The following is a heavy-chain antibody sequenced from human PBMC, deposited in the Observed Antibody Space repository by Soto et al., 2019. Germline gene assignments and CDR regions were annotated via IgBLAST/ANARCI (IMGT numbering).Heavy chain of an antibody. Sequence: EVQLVESGGGLVKPGGSLRLSCEASRFTFSTYTMNWVRQAPGKGLEWVSSITSTSSLIFYADSVKGRFTISRDNAKNSLYLQMNSLTAEDTAVYYCARRGTETYGVKGAFDIWGQGTMVTVSS. CDR3: ARRGTETYGVKGAFDI. CDR2: ITSTSSLI. D-gene: IGHD4-17*01. V-gene: IGHV3-21*01. CDR1: RFTFSTYT. J-gene: IGHJ3*02.